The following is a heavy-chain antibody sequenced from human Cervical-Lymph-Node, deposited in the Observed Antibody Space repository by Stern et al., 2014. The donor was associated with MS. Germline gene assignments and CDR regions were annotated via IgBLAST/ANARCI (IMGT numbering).Heavy chain of an antibody. V-gene: IGHV1-18*01. D-gene: IGHD6-13*01. Sequence: VQLVESGAEVRKPGASVKLSCKASGYTFTSYGISGVGQAPGQGLEGMGWISVDNGNTDYAQKFQGRVTMTADTSTDTAYMELRRLRSDETAVYYCAVAAAGTSWFDPWGQGTLVTVTS. CDR1: GYTFTSYG. J-gene: IGHJ5*02. CDR3: AVAAAGTSWFDP. CDR2: ISVDNGNT.